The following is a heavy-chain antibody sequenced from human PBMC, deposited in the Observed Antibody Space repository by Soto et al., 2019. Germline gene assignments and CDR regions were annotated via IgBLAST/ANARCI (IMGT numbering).Heavy chain of an antibody. J-gene: IGHJ4*02. CDR3: ARHTPAISISDH. D-gene: IGHD2-15*01. CDR1: GGSISSSSYY. CDR2: IYYSGST. V-gene: IGHV4-39*01. Sequence: QLQLQESGPGLVKPSETLSLTCTVSGGSISSSSYYWGWIRQPPGKGLEWIGSIYYSGSTYYNPSLKRRVTISVDTSKNQFSLKLSSVTAADTAVYCCARHTPAISISDHWGQGTLVTVSS.